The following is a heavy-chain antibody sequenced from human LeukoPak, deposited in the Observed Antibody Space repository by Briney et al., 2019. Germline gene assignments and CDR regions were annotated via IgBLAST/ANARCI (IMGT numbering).Heavy chain of an antibody. CDR2: INPNSGGT. CDR3: ARDQYCSGGSCYGGWFDP. D-gene: IGHD2-15*01. Sequence: GASVKVFCKASGYTFTGYYMHWVRQAPGQGLEWMGWINPNSGGTNYAQKFQGRVTMTRDTSISTAYMELSRLRSDDTAVYYCARDQYCSGGSCYGGWFDPWGQGTLVTVSS. V-gene: IGHV1-2*02. CDR1: GYTFTGYY. J-gene: IGHJ5*02.